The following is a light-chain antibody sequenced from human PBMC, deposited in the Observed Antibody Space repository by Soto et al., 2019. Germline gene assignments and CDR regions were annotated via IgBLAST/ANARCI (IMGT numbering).Light chain of an antibody. CDR2: DAS. V-gene: IGKV3-15*01. Sequence: IVLTQSPATLSVSPGERATLSCRASQAVGSNLAWYQQRPGQAPRLLIYDASTRATGIPHRFSGGGSGTDFTLTISSLQSDDFAVYYCQQYGSSGTFGQGTKVEIK. CDR1: QAVGSN. CDR3: QQYGSSGT. J-gene: IGKJ1*01.